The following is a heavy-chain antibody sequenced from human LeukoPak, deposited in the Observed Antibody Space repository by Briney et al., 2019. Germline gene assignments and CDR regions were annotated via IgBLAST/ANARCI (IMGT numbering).Heavy chain of an antibody. Sequence: PGGSLRLSCAASGFTFGIYWMSWVRQAPGKGLEWVANKNQGGSEKYYVDSVTGRFTISRDNAENSLYLQLNSLTVEDTAVYYCARAGQAGTTDYWGQGTLVTVSS. J-gene: IGHJ4*02. D-gene: IGHD1-7*01. CDR2: KNQGGSEK. V-gene: IGHV3-7*01. CDR1: GFTFGIYW. CDR3: ARAGQAGTTDY.